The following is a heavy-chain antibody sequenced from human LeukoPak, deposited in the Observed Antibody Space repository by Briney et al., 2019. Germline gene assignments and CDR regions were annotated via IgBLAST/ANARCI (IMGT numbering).Heavy chain of an antibody. Sequence: SETLSLTCADYGGSFSGYYWSWIRQPPGKGLEWIGEINHSGSTNYNPSLKSRVTISVDTSKNQFSLKLSSVTAADTAVYYCARAEIVVVVAATRVHWFDPWGQGTLVTVSS. J-gene: IGHJ5*02. CDR3: ARAEIVVVVAATRVHWFDP. V-gene: IGHV4-34*01. CDR2: INHSGST. D-gene: IGHD2-15*01. CDR1: GGSFSGYY.